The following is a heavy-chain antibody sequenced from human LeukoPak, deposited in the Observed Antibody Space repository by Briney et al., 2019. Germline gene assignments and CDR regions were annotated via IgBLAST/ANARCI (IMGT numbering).Heavy chain of an antibody. CDR2: VWYDGSKK. CDR1: GFTFSSYG. CDR3: AKGSYYDSSGSFYFDY. D-gene: IGHD3-22*01. Sequence: GRSLRLSCAASGFTFSSYGMHWVRQAPGKGLEWVAVVWYDGSKKYSADSVKGRFTISRDNSKNTLYVQVNSLGTEDTAAYYCAKGSYYDSSGSFYFDYWGQGTLVTVSS. V-gene: IGHV3-33*06. J-gene: IGHJ4*02.